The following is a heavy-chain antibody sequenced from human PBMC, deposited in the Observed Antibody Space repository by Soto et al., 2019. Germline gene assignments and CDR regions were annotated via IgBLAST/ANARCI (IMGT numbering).Heavy chain of an antibody. CDR3: ARYDSSGYYWPYYYYGREV. CDR2: INQDGTEK. D-gene: IGHD3-22*01. V-gene: IGHV3-7*04. CDR1: GFSFRTLW. Sequence: GGSLRLSCATSGFSFRTLWLNWVRQAPGRGLEWVANINQDGTEKYYVDSVKGRFTISRDNAKNSLYLQMNSLRAEDTAVYYCARYDSSGYYWPYYYYGREVGAQGPTVTFSS. J-gene: IGHJ6*02.